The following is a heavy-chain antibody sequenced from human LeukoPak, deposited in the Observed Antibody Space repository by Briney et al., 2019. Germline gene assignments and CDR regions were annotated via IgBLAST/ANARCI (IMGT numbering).Heavy chain of an antibody. CDR2: ISISGDNT. V-gene: IGHV3-23*01. Sequence: GGSLRLSCAASGLTLRNFAMSWVRQAPGKGLEWVSSISISGDNTHYADSVKGRFTISRDNSKNTLYLQMNSLRAEDTAVYYCAREVRPNDYWGQGTLVTVSS. J-gene: IGHJ4*02. CDR3: AREVRPNDY. CDR1: GLTLRNFA. D-gene: IGHD6-25*01.